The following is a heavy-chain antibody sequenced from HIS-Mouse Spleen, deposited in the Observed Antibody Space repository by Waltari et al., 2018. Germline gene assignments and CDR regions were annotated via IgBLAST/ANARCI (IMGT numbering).Heavy chain of an antibody. CDR1: GGSISSSSYY. D-gene: IGHD6-13*01. Sequence: QLQLQESGPGLVKPSETLSLTCTVPGGSISSSSYYWGWIRQPPGKGLEWIGSIYYCGRTYYNPSLKSRVTISVDTSKNQFSLKLSSVTAADTAVYYCAREIPYSSSWYDWYFDLWGRGTLVTVSS. V-gene: IGHV4-39*07. CDR2: IYYCGRT. CDR3: AREIPYSSSWYDWYFDL. J-gene: IGHJ2*01.